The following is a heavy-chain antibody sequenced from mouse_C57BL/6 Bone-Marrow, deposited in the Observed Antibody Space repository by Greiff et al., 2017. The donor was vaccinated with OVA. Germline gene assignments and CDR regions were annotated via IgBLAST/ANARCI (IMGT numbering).Heavy chain of an antibody. CDR2: IDPSDSYT. CDR3: VGVFAY. J-gene: IGHJ3*01. Sequence: QVQLKQPGAELVKPGASVKLSCKASGYTFTSYWMQWVKQRPGQGLEWIGEIDPSDSYTNYNQKFKGKATLTVDTSSSTAYMQLSSLTSEDSAVYYCVGVFAYWGQGTLVTVSA. CDR1: GYTFTSYW. V-gene: IGHV1-50*01.